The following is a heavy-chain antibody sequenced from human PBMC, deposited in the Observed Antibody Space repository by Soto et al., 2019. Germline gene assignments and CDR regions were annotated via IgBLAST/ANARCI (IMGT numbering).Heavy chain of an antibody. V-gene: IGHV1-18*01. J-gene: IGHJ6*03. CDR1: GYTFTSYG. Sequence: ASVKVSCKASGYTFTSYGISWVRQAPGQGLEWMGWISAYNGNTNYAQKLQGRVTMTTDPSTSTAYMELRSLRSDDTAVYYCARGRYCSSTSCSTGLYYYYYMDVCGKGTTVTVSS. CDR2: ISAYNGNT. CDR3: ARGRYCSSTSCSTGLYYYYYMDV. D-gene: IGHD2-2*02.